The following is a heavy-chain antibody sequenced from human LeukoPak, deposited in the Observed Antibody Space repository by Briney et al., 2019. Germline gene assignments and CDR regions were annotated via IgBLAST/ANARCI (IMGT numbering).Heavy chain of an antibody. J-gene: IGHJ4*02. CDR3: ARSLEGLDFDY. CDR1: GYTFTSYG. CDR2: ISPKTGGT. V-gene: IGHV1-18*01. D-gene: IGHD3-3*01. Sequence: GASVKVSCKASGYTFTSYGISWVRQAPGQGLEWMGWISPKTGGTKYAQNFEGRVTVTWDTSTSTANMEMRRLTYDDTAEYYCARSLEGLDFDYWGQGTLVTVS.